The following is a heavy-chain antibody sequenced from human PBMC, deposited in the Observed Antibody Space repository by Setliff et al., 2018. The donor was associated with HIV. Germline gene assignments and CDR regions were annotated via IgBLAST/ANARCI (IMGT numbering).Heavy chain of an antibody. J-gene: IGHJ5*02. D-gene: IGHD3-3*01. Sequence: ASVKVSCKISGYTLTELSRHWVRQAPGKGLEWMGGFDPEDGETIYAQKFQGRVTMTEDTSTDTAYMGLSSLRSEDTALYYCAFRSGFHVGLDAWGQGTLVTVSS. V-gene: IGHV1-24*01. CDR3: AFRSGFHVGLDA. CDR1: GYTLTELS. CDR2: FDPEDGET.